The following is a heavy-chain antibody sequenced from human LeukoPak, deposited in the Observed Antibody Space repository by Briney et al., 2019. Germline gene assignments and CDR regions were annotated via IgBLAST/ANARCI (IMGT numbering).Heavy chain of an antibody. D-gene: IGHD3-3*01. CDR2: IYSGGST. CDR1: GFTVSSNY. CDR3: ARGSRITIFGVVPYYMDG. J-gene: IGHJ6*03. Sequence: GGSLRLSCAASGFTVSSNYMSWVRQAPGKGLEWVSVIYSGGSTYYADSVKGRFTISRDNSKNTLYLQMNSLRAEDTAVYYCARGSRITIFGVVPYYMDGWGKGTTVTVSS. V-gene: IGHV3-66*02.